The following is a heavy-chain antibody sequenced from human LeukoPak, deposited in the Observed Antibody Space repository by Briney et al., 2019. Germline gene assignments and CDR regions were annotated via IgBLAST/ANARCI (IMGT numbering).Heavy chain of an antibody. Sequence: ASVKVSFNASGYTCTCYGISWVRHAPGQGHEWMGWISAYNGNTNYSQKLHGRVTMITATSSSTAYMELGSLRSAATAVYSCARKDYGDYWGQGTRVTVSS. J-gene: IGHJ4*02. CDR3: ARKDYGDY. CDR2: ISAYNGNT. V-gene: IGHV1-18*04. CDR1: GYTCTCYG.